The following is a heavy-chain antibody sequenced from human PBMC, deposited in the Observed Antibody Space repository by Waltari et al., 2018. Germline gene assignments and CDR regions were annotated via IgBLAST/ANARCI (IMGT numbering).Heavy chain of an antibody. V-gene: IGHV3-7*01. CDR3: ATEPYSSSYYLDY. CDR1: GFTFSSYW. J-gene: IGHJ4*02. CDR2: IKQDGSEK. Sequence: EVQLVESGGGLVQPGGSLRLSCAASGFTFSSYWMSWVRQAPGKGLEWVANIKQDGSEKYYVDSVKGRFTISRDNAKNSLYLQMNSLRAEDTAVYYCATEPYSSSYYLDYWGQGTLVTVSS. D-gene: IGHD6-6*01.